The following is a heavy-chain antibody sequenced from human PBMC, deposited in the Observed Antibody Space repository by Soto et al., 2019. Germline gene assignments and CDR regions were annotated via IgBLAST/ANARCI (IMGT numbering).Heavy chain of an antibody. D-gene: IGHD2-8*01. V-gene: IGHV4-34*01. CDR1: GGSFSDYY. CDR2: INHSGST. Sequence: QVQLQQWGAGLLKPSETLSLSCAVYGGSFSDYYWSWIRQPPGKGLEWIGEINHSGSTNYNPSLKSRVTISVDTTKNQFSLKLSSVTAADTAVYYCARGLTADIVLMVYASRSNRSYYGIDVWGQGTTVTVSS. J-gene: IGHJ6*02. CDR3: ARGLTADIVLMVYASRSNRSYYGIDV.